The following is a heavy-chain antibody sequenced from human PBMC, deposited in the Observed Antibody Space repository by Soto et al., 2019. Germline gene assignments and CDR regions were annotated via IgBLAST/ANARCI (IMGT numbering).Heavy chain of an antibody. Sequence: QVQLQQSGAEVKKSGASATVSCKASGYIFSTHGINWVRQARGQGLEWMGWINPHNGKTNYAQKIQGRATMTTETSRKTAYMELRSVRSDDTAVSYGARVQSVLVLGGTLADYWGQGTLVTVSS. CDR1: GYIFSTHG. CDR2: INPHNGKT. CDR3: ARVQSVLVLGGTLADY. J-gene: IGHJ4*02. D-gene: IGHD2-15*01. V-gene: IGHV1-18*01.